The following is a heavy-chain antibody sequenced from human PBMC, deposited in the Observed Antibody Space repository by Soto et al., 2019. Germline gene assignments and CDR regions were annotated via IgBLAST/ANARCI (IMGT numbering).Heavy chain of an antibody. CDR1: GGSLSGFY. CDR2: INHSGST. V-gene: IGHV4-34*01. CDR3: ARADYEFDN. D-gene: IGHD4-17*01. Sequence: SETLSLTCAVHGGSLSGFYWSWVRQPPGKGLEWIGEINHSGSTNYNPSLKSRVTISVDTSKNQFSLRLSSVSAADTAVYFCARADYEFDNWGHGTLVTVSS. J-gene: IGHJ4*01.